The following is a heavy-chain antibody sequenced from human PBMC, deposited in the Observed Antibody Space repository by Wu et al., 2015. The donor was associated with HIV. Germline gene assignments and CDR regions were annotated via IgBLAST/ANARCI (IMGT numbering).Heavy chain of an antibody. J-gene: IGHJ4*02. Sequence: QVQLVQSGAEVKKPGASVKVSCKVSGYTLTELSMHWVRQAPGQGLEWMGWINPNSGGTNYAQKFQGRVTMTRDTSISTAYMELSRLRSDDTAVYYCARGGLAAAGFFDYWGQGTLVTVSS. D-gene: IGHD6-13*01. V-gene: IGHV1-2*02. CDR2: INPNSGGT. CDR3: ARGGLAAAGFFDY. CDR1: GYTLTELS.